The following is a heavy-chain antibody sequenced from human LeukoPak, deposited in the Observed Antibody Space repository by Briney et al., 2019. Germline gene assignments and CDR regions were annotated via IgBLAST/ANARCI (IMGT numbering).Heavy chain of an antibody. CDR1: GFTFSSYA. Sequence: GGSLRLSCAASGFTFSSYAMSWVRQAPGKGLEWVSAISGSGGSTYYADSVKGRFTISRDNSKNTLYLQMHSLRAEDTAVYYCAKNLWFGEYNDYWGQGTLVTVSS. V-gene: IGHV3-23*01. D-gene: IGHD3-10*01. CDR3: AKNLWFGEYNDY. J-gene: IGHJ4*02. CDR2: ISGSGGST.